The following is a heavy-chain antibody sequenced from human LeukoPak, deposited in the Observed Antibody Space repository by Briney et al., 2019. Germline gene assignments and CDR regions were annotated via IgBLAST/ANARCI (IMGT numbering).Heavy chain of an antibody. CDR3: AKGSTISMVD. Sequence: GGSLRLSCAASGFTFDDYTMHWVRPAPGKSLEWVSLISWDGASTYYADSVKGRFTISRDSSKNSLYLQMNSLRTEDSALYYCAKGSTISMVDWGQGTLVTVSS. J-gene: IGHJ4*02. CDR1: GFTFDDYT. CDR2: ISWDGAST. V-gene: IGHV3-43*01. D-gene: IGHD5-24*01.